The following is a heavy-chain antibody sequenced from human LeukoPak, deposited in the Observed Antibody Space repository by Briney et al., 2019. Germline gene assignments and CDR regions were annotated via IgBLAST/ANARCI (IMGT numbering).Heavy chain of an antibody. CDR2: ISGSGNDI. V-gene: IGHV3-11*01. J-gene: IGHJ4*02. CDR1: GFIFSGYY. Sequence: GGSLRLSCAASGFIFSGYYMSWIRQAPGKGLEWASHISGSGNDISYADSVKGRFTISRDNAKGSLYLQMNSLRAADTAVYYCGTHAGRTGSDDWGQGTLVTVSS. CDR3: GTHAGRTGSDD. D-gene: IGHD3/OR15-3a*01.